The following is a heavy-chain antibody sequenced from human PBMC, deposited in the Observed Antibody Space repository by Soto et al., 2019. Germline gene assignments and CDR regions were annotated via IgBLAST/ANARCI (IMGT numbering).Heavy chain of an antibody. CDR3: AKGIRGYYDSSGYYYSAFDI. CDR1: GGSISSSSYY. Sequence: SETLSLTCTVSGGSISSSSYYWGWIRQPPGKGLEWIGSIYYSGSTYYNPSLKSRVTISVDTSKNQFSLKLSSVTAADTAVYYCAKGIRGYYDSSGYYYSAFDIWGQGTMVTVSS. CDR2: IYYSGST. D-gene: IGHD3-22*01. J-gene: IGHJ3*02. V-gene: IGHV4-39*07.